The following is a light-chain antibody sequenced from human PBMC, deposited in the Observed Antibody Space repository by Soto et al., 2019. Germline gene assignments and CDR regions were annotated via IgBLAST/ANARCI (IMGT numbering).Light chain of an antibody. Sequence: ITLTQTPSSLSASVGDRVTITCRASQGFSSFLAWYQQKPEKAPKLLIYAASSLQSGVPSRFSGSGFGTDFTLTITSLQPEDFATYYCQQVESYPSTFGGGTKVEMK. J-gene: IGKJ4*01. CDR3: QQVESYPST. CDR2: AAS. CDR1: QGFSSF. V-gene: IGKV1-9*01.